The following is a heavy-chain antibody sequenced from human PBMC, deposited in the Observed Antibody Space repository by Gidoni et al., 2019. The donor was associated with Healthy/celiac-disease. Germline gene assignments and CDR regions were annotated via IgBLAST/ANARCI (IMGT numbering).Heavy chain of an antibody. D-gene: IGHD2-2*01. CDR2: ISYDGSNK. J-gene: IGHJ5*02. Sequence: QVQLVESGGVVVQPGRSLRLSCAASGFNFSSYAMYWFRQAPGKGLEWVSFISYDGSNKYYADSVKGRLTISRDNSKNTLYLQMNRLRAEDTAVYYCARGGYLLLSWWFDPWGQGTLVTVSS. CDR1: GFNFSSYA. CDR3: ARGGYLLLSWWFDP. V-gene: IGHV3-30-3*01.